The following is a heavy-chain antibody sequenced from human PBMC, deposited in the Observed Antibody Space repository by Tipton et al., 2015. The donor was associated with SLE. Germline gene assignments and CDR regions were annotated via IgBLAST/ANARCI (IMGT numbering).Heavy chain of an antibody. J-gene: IGHJ3*02. V-gene: IGHV4-59*11. CDR3: ASVIGAVDIVATIRAFDI. D-gene: IGHD5-12*01. CDR1: GGSISSHY. CDR2: IYYSGST. Sequence: TLSLTCTVSGGSISSHYWSWIRQPPGKGLEWIGYIYYSGSTNYNPSLKSRVTISVDTSKNQFSLKLSSVTVADTAVYYCASVIGAVDIVATIRAFDIWGQGTMVTVSS.